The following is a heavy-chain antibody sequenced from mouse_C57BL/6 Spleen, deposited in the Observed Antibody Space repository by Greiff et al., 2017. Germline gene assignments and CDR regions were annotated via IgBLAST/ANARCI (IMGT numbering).Heavy chain of an antibody. D-gene: IGHD2-1*01. CDR3: TRDRNGNWYFDV. CDR2: ISSGGDYI. V-gene: IGHV5-9-1*02. CDR1: GFTFSSYA. Sequence: EVKLVESGEGLVKPGGSLKLSCAASGFTFSSYAMSWVRQTPEKRLEWVAYISSGGDYIYYADTVKGRFTISRDNARNTLYLQMSSLKSEDTAMYYCTRDRNGNWYFDVWGTGTTVTVSS. J-gene: IGHJ1*03.